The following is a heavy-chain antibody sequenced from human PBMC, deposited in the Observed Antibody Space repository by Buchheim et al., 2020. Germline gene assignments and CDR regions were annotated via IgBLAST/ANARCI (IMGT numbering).Heavy chain of an antibody. V-gene: IGHV4-34*01. D-gene: IGHD3-10*01. J-gene: IGHJ6*02. Sequence: QVQLQQWGAGLLKPSETLSLTCAVYGGSFSGYYWSWIRQPPGKGLEWIGEINHSGSTNYTPSLKSRVTISVDTSKNQFSLKLSSVTAADTAVYYCARGHYYGSGSYWYYYYGMNVWGQGTT. CDR3: ARGHYYGSGSYWYYYYGMNV. CDR2: INHSGST. CDR1: GGSFSGYY.